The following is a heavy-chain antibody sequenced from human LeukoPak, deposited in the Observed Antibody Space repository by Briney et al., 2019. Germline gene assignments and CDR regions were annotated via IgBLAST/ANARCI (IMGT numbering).Heavy chain of an antibody. Sequence: ASVKVSCKASGYTFTSYDINWVRQATGQGLEWMGWMNPNSGNTGYAQKFQGRVTITRNTSISTAYMELSSLRSEDTAVYYCARSSGSYHTYYYYYYMDVWGKGTTVTVSS. D-gene: IGHD3-10*01. V-gene: IGHV1-8*03. CDR1: GYTFTSYD. CDR2: MNPNSGNT. J-gene: IGHJ6*03. CDR3: ARSSGSYHTYYYYYYMDV.